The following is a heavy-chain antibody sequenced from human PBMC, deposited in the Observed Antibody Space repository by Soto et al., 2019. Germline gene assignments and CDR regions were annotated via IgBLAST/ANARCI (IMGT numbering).Heavy chain of an antibody. CDR2: IYYSGST. D-gene: IGHD3-22*01. Sequence: PSETLSLTCTVSGGSISSSSYYWGWIRQPPGKGLEWIGSIYYSGSTYYNPSLKSRVTISVDTSKNQFSLKLSSVTAADTAVYYCACLWDDSSMTAFDSWGQGTMVTVSS. V-gene: IGHV4-39*01. CDR3: ACLWDDSSMTAFDS. CDR1: GGSISSSSYY. J-gene: IGHJ3*02.